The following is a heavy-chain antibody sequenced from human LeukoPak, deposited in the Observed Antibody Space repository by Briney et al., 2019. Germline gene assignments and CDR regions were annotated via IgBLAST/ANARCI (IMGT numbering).Heavy chain of an antibody. CDR2: TTPIFGSA. CDR3: AGALFHYDSSGYDMGAYDI. Sequence: ASVKVSCKASGGTLSNYALSWVRQAPGRGLEWMGGTTPIFGSAEYAQNFQGRVTVTTDESTSTAYTEMSSLRSDDTAVYYCAGALFHYDSSGYDMGAYDIWGQGTMVTVSS. J-gene: IGHJ3*02. V-gene: IGHV1-69*05. D-gene: IGHD3-22*01. CDR1: GGTLSNYA.